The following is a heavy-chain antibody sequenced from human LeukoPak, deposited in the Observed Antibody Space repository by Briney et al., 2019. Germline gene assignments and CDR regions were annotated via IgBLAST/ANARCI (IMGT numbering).Heavy chain of an antibody. Sequence: GGSLRLSCAASGFTFSSYDMHWVRQATGKGLEWVSAIGTAGDTYYPGSVKGRFTISRENAKNSLYLQMNSLRAGDTAVYYCARVSSTPGSGSWAFDYWGQGTLVTVSS. CDR2: IGTAGDT. CDR1: GFTFSSYD. J-gene: IGHJ4*02. V-gene: IGHV3-13*01. D-gene: IGHD3-10*01. CDR3: ARVSSTPGSGSWAFDY.